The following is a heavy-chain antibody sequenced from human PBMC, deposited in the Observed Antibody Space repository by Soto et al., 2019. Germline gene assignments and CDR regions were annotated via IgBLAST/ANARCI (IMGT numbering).Heavy chain of an antibody. D-gene: IGHD6-6*01. J-gene: IGHJ4*02. CDR2: ISYSGRP. V-gene: IGHV4-59*01. Sequence: QVQLQESGPGLVKPAETLSLTCTVSGGSISGYYWSWIRQATGKGLEWIGYISYSGRPTYNPSLKSRVTISVDTSQNQFSLTLTSVTAADTAGYYCARVGRSSSKTVFDYWGRGTLVTVSS. CDR3: ARVGRSSSKTVFDY. CDR1: GGSISGYY.